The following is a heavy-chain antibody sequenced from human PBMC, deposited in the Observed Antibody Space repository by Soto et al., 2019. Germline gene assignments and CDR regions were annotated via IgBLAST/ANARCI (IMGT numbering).Heavy chain of an antibody. CDR2: IYPGDSDT. CDR1: GYSFTSYW. V-gene: IGHV5-51*01. CDR3: ARTITMVRGVIPSGNWFDP. Sequence: GESLKISCKGSGYSFTSYWIGWVRQMPGKGLEWMGIIYPGDSDTRYSPSFQGQVTISADKSISTAYLQWSSLKASDTAMYYCARTITMVRGVIPSGNWFDPWGQGTLVTVSS. J-gene: IGHJ5*02. D-gene: IGHD3-10*01.